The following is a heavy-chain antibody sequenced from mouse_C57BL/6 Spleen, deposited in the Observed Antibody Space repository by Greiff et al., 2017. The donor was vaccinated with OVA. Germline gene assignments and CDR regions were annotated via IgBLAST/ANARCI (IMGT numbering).Heavy chain of an antibody. CDR3: ARDYGSSVCWFDY. Sequence: QVQLQQSGAELAKPGASVTLSCKASGYTFTSYWMHWVQQRPGQGLEWIGYINPSSGYTKYTQKFKDKATLTADKSSSTAYMQLSSLTYEDSAVYYSARDYGSSVCWFDYWGQGTTRTVSS. CDR1: GYTFTSYW. V-gene: IGHV1-7*01. J-gene: IGHJ2*01. CDR2: INPSSGYT. D-gene: IGHD1-1*01.